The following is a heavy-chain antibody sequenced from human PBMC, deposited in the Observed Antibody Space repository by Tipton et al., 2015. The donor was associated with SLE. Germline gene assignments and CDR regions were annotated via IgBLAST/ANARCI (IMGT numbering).Heavy chain of an antibody. CDR3: TRSLYNTNWFWFDP. CDR1: GGSTSSISYY. V-gene: IGHV4-39*07. D-gene: IGHD6-13*01. J-gene: IGHJ5*02. Sequence: TLSLTCTVSGGSTSSISYYWGWIRQPPGKGLEWIGSIYYSGRTYFNPSLKSRVTISVDMSKIQFSLKLTSVTAADTAMYYCTRSLYNTNWFWFDPWGQGTLVIVSS. CDR2: IYYSGRT.